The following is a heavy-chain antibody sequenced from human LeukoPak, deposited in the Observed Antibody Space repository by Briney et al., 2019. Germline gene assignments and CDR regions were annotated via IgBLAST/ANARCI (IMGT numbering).Heavy chain of an antibody. J-gene: IGHJ4*02. Sequence: GGSLRLSCAASGFNFSSYAMTWVRQAQGKGLESVSGISGSGDTTYYADSVKGRFTISRDNSKNTLYLQMNSLRAEDAALYYCAKDRSLVPAALNYWGQGTLVTVSS. D-gene: IGHD2-2*01. CDR1: GFNFSSYA. CDR2: ISGSGDTT. V-gene: IGHV3-23*01. CDR3: AKDRSLVPAALNY.